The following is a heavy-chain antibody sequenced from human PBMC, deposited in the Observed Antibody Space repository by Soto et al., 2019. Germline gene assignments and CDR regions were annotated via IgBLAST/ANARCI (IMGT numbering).Heavy chain of an antibody. V-gene: IGHV4-39*01. CDR2: SYYSGTS. CDR3: TRRYNWNDYYFAP. CDR1: GGSIRVQSYY. J-gene: IGHJ5*02. Sequence: SETLSLTCTVSGGSIRVQSYYWTWIRQTPGKGLEWVGSSYYSGTSYFNPALKGRVTISVDTSTNQFSLRLTSVTAADTAVYYCTRRYNWNDYYFAPRGQGTLVTVSS. D-gene: IGHD1-20*01.